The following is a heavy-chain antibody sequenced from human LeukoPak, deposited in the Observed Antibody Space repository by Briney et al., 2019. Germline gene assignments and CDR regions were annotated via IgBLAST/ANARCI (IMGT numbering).Heavy chain of an antibody. V-gene: IGHV4-34*01. J-gene: IGHJ5*02. D-gene: IGHD6-13*01. CDR3: ARDPGIAAAGFLNWFDP. Sequence: PSETLSLTCAVCGGPFSGFHWSWIRQPPGKGLEWIGEISHSGSTNYNPSLKSRVTISVDTSKNQFSLKLSSVTAADTAVYYCARDPGIAAAGFLNWFDPWGQGTLVTVSS. CDR2: ISHSGST. CDR1: GGPFSGFH.